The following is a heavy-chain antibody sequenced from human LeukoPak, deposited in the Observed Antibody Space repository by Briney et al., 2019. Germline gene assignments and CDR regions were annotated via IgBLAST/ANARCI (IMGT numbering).Heavy chain of an antibody. J-gene: IGHJ4*02. CDR2: ISGSGGST. V-gene: IGHV3-23*01. CDR1: GFTVSSNY. Sequence: PPGGSLRLSCAASGFTVSSNYMSWVRQAPGKGLEWVSVISGSGGSTYYADSVKGRFTISRDNSKNTLYLQMNSLRAEDKAVYYCAKKGLAAAGEFDYWGQGTLVTVSS. CDR3: AKKGLAAAGEFDY. D-gene: IGHD6-13*01.